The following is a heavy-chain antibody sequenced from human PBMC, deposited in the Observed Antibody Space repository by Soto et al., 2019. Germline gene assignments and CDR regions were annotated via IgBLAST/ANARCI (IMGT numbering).Heavy chain of an antibody. D-gene: IGHD4-17*01. J-gene: IGHJ5*02. CDR1: GFTFSSYA. Sequence: PGGSLRLSCAASGFTFSSYAMTWVCQAPGKGLEWVSSISGSGGSTFYADSVKGRFTVSRDNSKNTLYLQLNSLRAEDTAVYYCAKFQSLRPNWFDPWGQGTLVTVSS. CDR2: ISGSGGST. CDR3: AKFQSLRPNWFDP. V-gene: IGHV3-23*01.